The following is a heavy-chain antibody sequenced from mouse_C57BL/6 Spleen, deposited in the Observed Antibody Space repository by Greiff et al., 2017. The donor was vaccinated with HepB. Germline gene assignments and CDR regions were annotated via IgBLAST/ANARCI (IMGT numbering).Heavy chain of an antibody. Sequence: EVQRVESGGGLVKPGGSLKLSCAASGFTFSSYAMSWVRQTPEKRLEWVATISDGGSYTYYPDNVKGRYTISRDSAKNNMYLQMSHLKSEDTAMYYCARVWLGREGPFDYWGQGTTLTVSS. CDR1: GFTFSSYA. J-gene: IGHJ2*01. CDR3: ARVWLGREGPFDY. V-gene: IGHV5-4*01. D-gene: IGHD2-2*01. CDR2: ISDGGSYT.